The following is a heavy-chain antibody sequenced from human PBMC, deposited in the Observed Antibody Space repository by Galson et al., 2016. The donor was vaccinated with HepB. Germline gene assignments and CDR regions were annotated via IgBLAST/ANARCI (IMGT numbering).Heavy chain of an antibody. J-gene: IGHJ4*02. CDR3: TTDTVGARY. D-gene: IGHD1-26*01. V-gene: IGHV3-15*01. CDR1: GFSFSNTW. CDR2: IKSKTDGGTT. Sequence: SLRLSCAASGFSFSNTWMSWVRQAPGKGPEWVGRIKSKTDGGTTDYAAPVKGRFTISRDDSKTTLYLQMDSLKTEDTAVYYCTTDTVGARYWGQGTLVTVSS.